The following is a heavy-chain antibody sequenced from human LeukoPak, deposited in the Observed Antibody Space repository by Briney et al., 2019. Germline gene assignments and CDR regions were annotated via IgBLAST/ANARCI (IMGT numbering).Heavy chain of an antibody. J-gene: IGHJ4*02. CDR2: INPNSGGT. Sequence: GASVTVSCKASGYTFTGYYLHWVRQAPGQGLEWMGWINPNSGGTNYAQKFQGRVTMTMDTSISTAYMELSRLRSDDTAVYYCARERGDYYGSGSYLYYWGQGALVTVSS. D-gene: IGHD3-10*01. CDR1: GYTFTGYY. V-gene: IGHV1-2*02. CDR3: ARERGDYYGSGSYLYY.